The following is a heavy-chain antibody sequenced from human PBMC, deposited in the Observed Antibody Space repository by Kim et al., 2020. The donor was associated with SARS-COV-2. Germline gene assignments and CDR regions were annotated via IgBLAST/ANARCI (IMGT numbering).Heavy chain of an antibody. CDR1: GGSISRYY. CDR2: IYYSGST. J-gene: IGHJ3*02. D-gene: IGHD2-15*01. CDR3: ARKGLGYCSGGSCYSAFDI. V-gene: IGHV4-59*01. Sequence: SETLSLTCSVSGGSISRYYWSWIRQPPGKGLEWIGSIYYSGSTNYNPSLKSRVTISVDTSKNQFSLKLSSVTAADTAVYYCARKGLGYCSGGSCYSAFDIWGQGTMVTVSS.